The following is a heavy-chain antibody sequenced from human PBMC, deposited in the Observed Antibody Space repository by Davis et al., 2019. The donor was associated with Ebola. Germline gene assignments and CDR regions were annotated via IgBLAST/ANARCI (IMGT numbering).Heavy chain of an antibody. Sequence: GGSLRLSCAASGFTFSDYYMSWIRQAPGKGLEWVSYISSSGSTIYYADSVKGRFTISRDNAKNSLYLQMNSLRAEDTAVYYCARSSPKNDFWSGYYYDYDAFDIWGQGTMVTVSS. CDR3: ARSSPKNDFWSGYYYDYDAFDI. CDR1: GFTFSDYY. D-gene: IGHD3-3*01. V-gene: IGHV3-11*01. J-gene: IGHJ3*02. CDR2: ISSSGSTI.